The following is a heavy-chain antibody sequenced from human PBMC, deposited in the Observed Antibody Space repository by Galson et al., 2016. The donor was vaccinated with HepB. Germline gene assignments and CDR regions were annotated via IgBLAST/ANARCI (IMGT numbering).Heavy chain of an antibody. CDR3: ARGLKDYVWGNYRSAFDD. J-gene: IGHJ4*02. CDR2: INPSGGST. CDR1: GYTFTSYY. D-gene: IGHD3-16*02. V-gene: IGHV1-46*01. Sequence: SVKVSCKASGYTFTSYYMQWVRQAPGQGLEWMGIINPSGGSTSYAQKFQGRVTMTRDTSTSTVCMELSSLRSEDTAVYYCARGLKDYVWGNYRSAFDDWGQGTLVTVSS.